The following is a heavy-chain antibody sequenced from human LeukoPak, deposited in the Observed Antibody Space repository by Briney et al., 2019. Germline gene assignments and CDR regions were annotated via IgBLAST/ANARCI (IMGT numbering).Heavy chain of an antibody. CDR1: GYTFTGYY. J-gene: IGHJ4*02. Sequence: ASVKVSCKAAGYTFTGYYMHWVRQAPGQGLEWMGWINPNSGGTNYAQKFQGRVTMTRDTSISTAYMELSRLRSDDTAVYYCARVTAAAGTTLGYWGQGTLVTVSS. CDR3: ARVTAAAGTTLGY. V-gene: IGHV1-2*02. CDR2: INPNSGGT. D-gene: IGHD6-13*01.